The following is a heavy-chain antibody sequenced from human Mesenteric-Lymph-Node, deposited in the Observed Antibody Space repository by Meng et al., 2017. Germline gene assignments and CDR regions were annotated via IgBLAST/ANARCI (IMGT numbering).Heavy chain of an antibody. Sequence: GESLKISCAASGFSFSSYWMHWVRQAPGKGLEWVSRINEHGSSTSYADSVKGRFTISRDDSKNTLYLQMNSLRPEDTAVYYCARDRTVAYGMDVWGQGTTVTVSS. CDR1: GFSFSSYW. CDR3: ARDRTVAYGMDV. V-gene: IGHV3-74*01. CDR2: INEHGSST. D-gene: IGHD2-21*01. J-gene: IGHJ6*02.